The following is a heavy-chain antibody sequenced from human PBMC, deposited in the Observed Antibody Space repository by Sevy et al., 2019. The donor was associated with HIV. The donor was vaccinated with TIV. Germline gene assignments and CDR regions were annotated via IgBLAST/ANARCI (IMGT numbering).Heavy chain of an antibody. CDR3: ARVEYRPETFYYYYYGMDV. Sequence: ASVKVSCKASGYTFTSYAMNWVRQAPGQGLEWMGWINTNTGNPTYAQGFTGRFVFSLDTSVSTAYLQISSLKAEDTAVYYCARVEYRPETFYYYYYGMDVWDQGTTVTVSS. CDR1: GYTFTSYA. V-gene: IGHV7-4-1*02. CDR2: INTNTGNP. D-gene: IGHD3-3*01. J-gene: IGHJ6*02.